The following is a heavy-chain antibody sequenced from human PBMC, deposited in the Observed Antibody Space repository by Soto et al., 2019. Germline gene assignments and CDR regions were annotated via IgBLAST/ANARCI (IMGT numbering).Heavy chain of an antibody. J-gene: IGHJ3*02. D-gene: IGHD4-17*01. CDR3: VFSAGYGGAFDI. CDR2: ISSDGEDA. CDR1: GFTFRTYG. V-gene: IGHV3-23*01. Sequence: GGSLRLSCAGSGFTFRTYGMAWVRQAPEKGLEWVSLISSDGEDAFFADSVKGRFTISRDNSKAMLYLQMNSLRVEDTAVYYCVFSAGYGGAFDIWGQGTKVTVSS.